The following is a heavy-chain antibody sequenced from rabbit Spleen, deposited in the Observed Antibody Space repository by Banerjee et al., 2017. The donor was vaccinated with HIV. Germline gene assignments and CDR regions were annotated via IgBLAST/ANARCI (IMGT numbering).Heavy chain of an antibody. D-gene: IGHD7-1*01. CDR3: VRDYRFYFNL. Sequence: QLEESGGGLVKPEGSLTLTCTASGFDLSSYWMNWVRQAPGKGLEWIGIIYAIIDTRYYASWVNGRFTISSHNAQNTLYLQLNSLTAADTATYFCVRDYRFYFNLWGPGTLVTVS. CDR2: IYAIIDTR. CDR1: GFDLSSYW. J-gene: IGHJ4*01. V-gene: IGHV1S7*01.